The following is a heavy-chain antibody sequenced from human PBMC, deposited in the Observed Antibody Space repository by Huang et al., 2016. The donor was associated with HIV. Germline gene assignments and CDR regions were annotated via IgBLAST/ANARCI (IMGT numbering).Heavy chain of an antibody. J-gene: IGHJ4*02. V-gene: IGHV4-39*01. Sequence: QLQLQESGPGLVKPSETLSLTCTVSGGSISTSGYYWGWIRQPPGKGLEWIGSIDYSGTTAYNPSRRSRVTISVDTAKSQFSLRLSSVTAADTAVYYCARQDTSGWYADPYYFDYWGQGTLVTVSS. CDR2: IDYSGTT. CDR1: GGSISTSGYY. D-gene: IGHD6-19*01. CDR3: ARQDTSGWYADPYYFDY.